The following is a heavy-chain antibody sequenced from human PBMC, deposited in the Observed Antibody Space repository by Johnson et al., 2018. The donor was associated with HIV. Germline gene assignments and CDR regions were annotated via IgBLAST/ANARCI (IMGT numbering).Heavy chain of an antibody. CDR1: GFTFSSHG. D-gene: IGHD5-24*01. V-gene: IGHV3-33*01. CDR2: IWYDGSNK. J-gene: IGHJ3*02. Sequence: VQLVESGGGVVQPGRSLRLSCVASGFTFSSHGMHWVRQAPGKGLEWVAVIWYDGSNKYYADSVKGRFTISRDNSKNTLYLQMNSLRAEDTAVYYCARCRDGYTLLSAFDIWGQGTMVTVSS. CDR3: ARCRDGYTLLSAFDI.